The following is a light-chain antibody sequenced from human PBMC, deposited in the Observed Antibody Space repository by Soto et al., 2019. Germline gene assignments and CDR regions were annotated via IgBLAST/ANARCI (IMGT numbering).Light chain of an antibody. CDR3: CSYAGSSTLV. CDR1: SSDVGGYNY. V-gene: IGLV2-23*01. Sequence: QSALTQPASVSGSPGQSITISCTGTSSDVGGYNYVSWYQHHPGKAPKLMIYEGSKRPSGVSNRFSGSKSGNTASLTISGLQAEDEADYYCCSYAGSSTLVFGGGTQLTVL. CDR2: EGS. J-gene: IGLJ2*01.